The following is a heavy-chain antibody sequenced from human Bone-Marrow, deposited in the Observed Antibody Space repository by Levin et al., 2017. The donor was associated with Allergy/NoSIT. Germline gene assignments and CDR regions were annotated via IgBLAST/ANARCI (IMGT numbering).Heavy chain of an antibody. CDR1: GFTFSSYE. CDR3: ARDVHNYRRDIVVVPAAKHYMDG. J-gene: IGHJ6*03. CDR2: ISSSGSTI. Sequence: AGESLKISCAASGFTFSSYEMNWVRQAPGKGLEWVSYISSSGSTIYYADSVKGRFTISRDNAKNSLYLQMNSLRAEDTAVYYCARDVHNYRRDIVVVPAAKHYMDGWGKGTTVTVSS. D-gene: IGHD2-2*01. V-gene: IGHV3-48*03.